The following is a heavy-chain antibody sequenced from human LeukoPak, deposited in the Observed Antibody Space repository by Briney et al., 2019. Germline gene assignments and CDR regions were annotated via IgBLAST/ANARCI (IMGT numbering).Heavy chain of an antibody. D-gene: IGHD3-22*01. CDR2: IYSGGST. CDR3: ARAQSITMIFYFDY. V-gene: IGHV3-53*01. J-gene: IGHJ4*02. Sequence: GGSLRLSCAASGFTVSSNYMSWVRQAPGKGLEWVSVIYSGGSTYYADSVKGRFTISRDNSKNTLYLQMNSLRAEDTAVYYCARAQSITMIFYFDYWGQGTLVTVSS. CDR1: GFTVSSNY.